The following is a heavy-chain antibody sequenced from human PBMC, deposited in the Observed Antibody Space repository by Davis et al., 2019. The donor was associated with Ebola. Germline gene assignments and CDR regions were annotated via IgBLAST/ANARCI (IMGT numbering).Heavy chain of an antibody. CDR3: ARQESLYGYIDY. V-gene: IGHV5-51*01. J-gene: IGHJ4*02. CDR2: IYAGDSDA. Sequence: GESLKISCQGSGYSFTSYWIAWLRQMPGKGMEWMGIIYAGDSDARYSPSFEGQVTISVDRSLTTAYLQWSSLKASDTAIYYCARQESLYGYIDYWGQGTLVTVSS. D-gene: IGHD5-18*01. CDR1: GYSFTSYW.